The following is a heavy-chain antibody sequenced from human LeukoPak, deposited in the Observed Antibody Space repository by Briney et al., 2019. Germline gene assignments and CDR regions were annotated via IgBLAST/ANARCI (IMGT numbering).Heavy chain of an antibody. D-gene: IGHD1-26*01. CDR2: INPNSGGT. V-gene: IGHV1-2*02. J-gene: IGHJ4*02. CDR3: ARRLRSGSYPVDY. CDR1: GYTFTGYY. Sequence: APVKVSCKASGYTFTGYYVHWVRQAPGQGLEWMGWINPNSGGTNYAQKFQGRVTMTRDTSISTAYMELSRLRSDDTAVYYCARRLRSGSYPVDYWGQGTLVTVSS.